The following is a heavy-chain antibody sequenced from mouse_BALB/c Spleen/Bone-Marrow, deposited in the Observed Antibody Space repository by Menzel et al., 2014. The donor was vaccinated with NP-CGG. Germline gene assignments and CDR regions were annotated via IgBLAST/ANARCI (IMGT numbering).Heavy chain of an antibody. Sequence: VQLQQFGPELVKPGASVKMSCKASGYTFTSYVMHWVKQKPGQGLEWVGYINPYNDGTNYNEKFKGKATLTSDKSSSTIYMELSSLTSEDSAVYYCARGGSYYAVDYWGQGTSVTVSS. V-gene: IGHV1-14*01. CDR1: GYTFTSYV. J-gene: IGHJ4*01. CDR3: ARGGSYYAVDY. CDR2: INPYNDGT.